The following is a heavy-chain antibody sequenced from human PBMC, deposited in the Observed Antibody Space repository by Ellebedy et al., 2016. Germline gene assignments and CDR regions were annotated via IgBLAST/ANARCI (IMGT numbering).Heavy chain of an antibody. V-gene: IGHV1-8*02. D-gene: IGHD2-15*01. J-gene: IGHJ1*01. CDR2: INPNSDHT. CDR1: GYTFTSYD. Sequence: ASVKVSCXASGYTFTSYDISWVRQATGQGLEWMGWINPNSDHTGYAQKFQGRVTMTRDTSISTAYMELSGLRSDDTAVYYCARGMGVAVGESPDLQHWGQGTLVTVSS. CDR3: ARGMGVAVGESPDLQH.